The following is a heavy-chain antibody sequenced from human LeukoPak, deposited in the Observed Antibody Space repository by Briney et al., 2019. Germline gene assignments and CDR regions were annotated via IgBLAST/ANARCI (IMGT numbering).Heavy chain of an antibody. CDR2: IWYDGSNK. V-gene: IGHV3-33*01. J-gene: IGHJ6*04. Sequence: PGRSLRLSCAASGFTFSSYGMHWVRQAPGKALEWVAVIWYDGSNKYYADSVKGRFTISRDNSKNTLYLQMNSLRAEDTAVYYCARGSRFGELPAGGMDVWGKGTTVTVSS. CDR1: GFTFSSYG. D-gene: IGHD3-10*01. CDR3: ARGSRFGELPAGGMDV.